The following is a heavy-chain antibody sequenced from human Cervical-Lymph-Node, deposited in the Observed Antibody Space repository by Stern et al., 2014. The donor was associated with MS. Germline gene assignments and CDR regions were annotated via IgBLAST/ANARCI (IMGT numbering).Heavy chain of an antibody. CDR2: ISSSSSYI. J-gene: IGHJ4*02. V-gene: IGHV3-21*01. CDR3: ARAFSGYDSYSSSWTFDY. D-gene: IGHD6-13*01. Sequence: EVQLVESGGGLVKPGGSLRLSCAASGFTFSSYSMNWVRQAPGKGLEWVSSISSSSSYIYYADSVKGRFTISRDNAKNALYLQMNSLRAEDTAVYYCARAFSGYDSYSSSWTFDYWGQGTLVTVSS. CDR1: GFTFSSYS.